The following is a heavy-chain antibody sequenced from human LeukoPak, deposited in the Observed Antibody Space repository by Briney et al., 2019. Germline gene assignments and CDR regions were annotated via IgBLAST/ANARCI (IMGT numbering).Heavy chain of an antibody. CDR1: GFTFSTYS. Sequence: GGSLRLSCAVSGFTFSTYSVNWVRQAPGKGLEWVSYIRSSSSTIWYADSVKGRFTISSDNAKSSLYLEMNGLRAEDTAVYFCARDHRWGFDYWGQGTLVTVSS. J-gene: IGHJ4*02. V-gene: IGHV3-48*01. CDR3: ARDHRWGFDY. CDR2: IRSSSSTI. D-gene: IGHD7-27*01.